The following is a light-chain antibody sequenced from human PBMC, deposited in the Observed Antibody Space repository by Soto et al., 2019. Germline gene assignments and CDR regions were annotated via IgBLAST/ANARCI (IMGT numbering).Light chain of an antibody. J-gene: IGKJ2*01. CDR1: QSVSSR. CDR3: HHYGASPDT. V-gene: IGKV3-20*01. CDR2: DAS. Sequence: DIVLTQSPGTLSLSPGDRATLSCRASQSVSSRLAWFQHKPGQTPRLLIYDASNRATGIPDRFSGSGSGTDFILTISGLESEDFAVYYCHHYGASPDTFGQGTRLEIK.